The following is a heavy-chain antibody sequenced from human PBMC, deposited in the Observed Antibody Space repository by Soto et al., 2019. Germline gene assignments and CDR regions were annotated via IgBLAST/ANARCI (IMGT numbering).Heavy chain of an antibody. CDR3: ARVRVLRFLEWYPHGMDV. V-gene: IGHV4-34*01. CDR2: INHSGST. CDR1: GGSFSGYY. J-gene: IGHJ6*02. D-gene: IGHD3-3*01. Sequence: QVQLQQWGAGLLKPSETLSLTCAVYGGSFSGYYWSWIRQPPGKGLEWIGEINHSGSTNYNPSLKSRVTISVDTSKNQFSLKLSSVTAADTAVYYCARVRVLRFLEWYPHGMDVWGQGTTVTVSS.